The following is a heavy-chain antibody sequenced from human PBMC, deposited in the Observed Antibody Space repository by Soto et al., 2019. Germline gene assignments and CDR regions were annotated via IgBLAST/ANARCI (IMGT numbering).Heavy chain of an antibody. J-gene: IGHJ4*02. CDR2: ISYDGSNK. D-gene: IGHD5-12*01. CDR3: AKDLRDGYDGGYDY. V-gene: IGHV3-30*18. Sequence: QVQLVESGGGVVQPGRSLRLSCAASGFTFSSYGMHWVRQAPGKGLEWVAVISYDGSNKYYADSVKGRFTISRDNSKNTLYLQMNSLRAEDTAVYYCAKDLRDGYDGGYDYWGQGTLVTVSS. CDR1: GFTFSSYG.